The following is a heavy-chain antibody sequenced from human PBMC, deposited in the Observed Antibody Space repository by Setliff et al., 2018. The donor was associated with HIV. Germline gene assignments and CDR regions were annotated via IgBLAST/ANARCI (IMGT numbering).Heavy chain of an antibody. Sequence: SVTVSCKASGGTFSSYAISWVRQAPGRGLEWMGGIIPILGIANYAQKSQGRVTITADKSTSTAYMVLISLRSEDTAVYYCARGAIAVAGDFFDYWGQGTLVTVSS. CDR3: ARGAIAVAGDFFDY. J-gene: IGHJ4*02. CDR2: IIPILGIA. D-gene: IGHD6-19*01. V-gene: IGHV1-69*10. CDR1: GGTFSSYA.